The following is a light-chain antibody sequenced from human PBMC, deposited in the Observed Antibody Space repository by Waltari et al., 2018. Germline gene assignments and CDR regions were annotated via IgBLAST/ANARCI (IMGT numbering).Light chain of an antibody. CDR3: QQSYSTPRT. CDR2: AAS. J-gene: IGKJ2*02. CDR1: QSISSY. V-gene: IGKV1-39*01. Sequence: DIQMTQYPSSLSASVGDRVTITCRASQSISSYLNWYQQKQGKAPKLLIYAASSLQSGVPSMFCGSGSGTDFTLTISSLQPEDFATYYCQQSYSTPRTFGQGTKLEIK.